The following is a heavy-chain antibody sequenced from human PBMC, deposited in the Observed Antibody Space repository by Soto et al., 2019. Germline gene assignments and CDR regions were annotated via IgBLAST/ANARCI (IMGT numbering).Heavy chain of an antibody. CDR3: AGGGGGSLKIFSPSSSARGA. CDR1: GYNFTNYW. Sequence: GESLKISCKGSGYNFTNYWIGWVRQMPGKGLEWMGIIYPGDSDTRYSPSFQGQVTISADKSISTAYLQWGSLKASDTAMYYCAGGGGGSLKIFSPSSSARGAGAQGTTVPVSS. J-gene: IGHJ6*02. CDR2: IYPGDSDT. V-gene: IGHV5-51*01. D-gene: IGHD3-3*01.